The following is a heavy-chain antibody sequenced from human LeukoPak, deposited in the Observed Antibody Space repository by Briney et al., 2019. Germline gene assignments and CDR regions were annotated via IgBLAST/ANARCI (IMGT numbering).Heavy chain of an antibody. J-gene: IGHJ6*03. CDR2: IYYSGST. CDR1: GGSISSYY. Sequence: PSETLSLTCTASGGSISSYYWSWIRQPPGKGLEWIGYIYYSGSTNYNPSLKSRVTISVDTSKTQFSLKLSSVTAADTAVYYCARVSWFPGSSYYYMDVWGKGTTVTVSS. V-gene: IGHV4-59*01. D-gene: IGHD3-9*01. CDR3: ARVSWFPGSSYYYMDV.